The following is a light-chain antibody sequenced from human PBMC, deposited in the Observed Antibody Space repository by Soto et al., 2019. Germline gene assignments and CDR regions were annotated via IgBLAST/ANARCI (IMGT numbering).Light chain of an antibody. CDR1: ISHVCGYNY. Sequence: LPRSVCGSTGQLCTISCTGTISHVCGYNYVSWYQHRPGKAPKLMIYDVTKRPSGVRDRCSTYNSGNTASLTISGLQAKDEADYYFCSYSGSYTYIFGTWPKVTV. V-gene: IGLV2-11*01. J-gene: IGLJ1*01. CDR3: CSYSGSYTYI. CDR2: DVT.